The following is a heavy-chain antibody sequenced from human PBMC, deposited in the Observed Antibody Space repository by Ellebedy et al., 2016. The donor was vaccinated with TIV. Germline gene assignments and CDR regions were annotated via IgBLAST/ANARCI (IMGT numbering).Heavy chain of an antibody. CDR1: GFTFSDAW. CDR3: WSGSSPEGRYSYYYMDV. Sequence: PGGSLRRSCAASGFTFSDAWMTWVRQAPGKGLEWVGRIKSKIHGGTTDYAAPVKGRFTIARDDSENTLYLQMDSLKTEDTALYYCWSGSSPEGRYSYYYMDVWGKGTTVTVSS. D-gene: IGHD1-26*01. CDR2: IKSKIHGGTT. J-gene: IGHJ6*03. V-gene: IGHV3-15*01.